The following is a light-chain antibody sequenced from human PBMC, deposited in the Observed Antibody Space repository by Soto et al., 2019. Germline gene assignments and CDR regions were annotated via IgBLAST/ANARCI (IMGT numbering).Light chain of an antibody. Sequence: EIVLTQSPGALSLSPGERVTLSCRASQSVSSSFITWYQQKPGQAPRLLISGASNRATGFPDRFSGSGSGTDFTLTISRLEPEDFAVNFSQQYGTFGQGTKVEL. CDR2: GAS. J-gene: IGKJ1*01. CDR3: QQYGT. CDR1: QSVSSSF. V-gene: IGKV3-20*01.